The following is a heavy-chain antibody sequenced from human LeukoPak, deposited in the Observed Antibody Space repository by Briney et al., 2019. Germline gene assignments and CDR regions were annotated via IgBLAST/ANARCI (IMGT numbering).Heavy chain of an antibody. D-gene: IGHD3-22*01. V-gene: IGHV3-21*01. CDR1: GVTFSSYGSYS. Sequence: GGSPRLSCAASGVTFSSYGSYSMNWVRQAPGKGLEWVSSISVRSSHIYYVDSVKGRFTISRDNAKNSLYLQMNSLRAEDTAVYYCARGYDSSGYYPGALDYWGQGTLVTVSS. CDR3: ARGYDSSGYYPGALDY. J-gene: IGHJ4*02. CDR2: ISVRSSHI.